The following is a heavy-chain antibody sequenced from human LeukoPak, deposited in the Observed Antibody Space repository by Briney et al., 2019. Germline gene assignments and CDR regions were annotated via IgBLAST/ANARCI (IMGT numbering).Heavy chain of an antibody. CDR1: GFTFDDYA. D-gene: IGHD3-3*01. J-gene: IGHJ4*02. Sequence: GRSLRLSCAASGFTFDDYAMHWVRQAPGKGLEWVSGISWNSGSIGYADSVKGRFTISRDNAKNTLYLQMNSLRAEDTAVYYCAKDGWQSYDFWSGYYVYWGQGTLVTVSS. CDR2: ISWNSGSI. V-gene: IGHV3-9*01. CDR3: AKDGWQSYDFWSGYYVY.